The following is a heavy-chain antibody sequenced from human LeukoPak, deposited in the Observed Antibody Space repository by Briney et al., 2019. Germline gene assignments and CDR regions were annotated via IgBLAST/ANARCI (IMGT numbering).Heavy chain of an antibody. J-gene: IGHJ4*02. D-gene: IGHD2-15*01. CDR1: GGSISSGAYY. V-gene: IGHV4-31*03. CDR2: TQYSGST. CDR3: ERSGGSYFDY. Sequence: SQTLSLTCTVSGGSISSGAYYWSWIRQYPGKGLEWVGYTQYSGSTNYNPSLKSRVAISVDTSKNQFSLKLSSVTAADTAVYYCERSGGSYFDYWGQGILVTVS.